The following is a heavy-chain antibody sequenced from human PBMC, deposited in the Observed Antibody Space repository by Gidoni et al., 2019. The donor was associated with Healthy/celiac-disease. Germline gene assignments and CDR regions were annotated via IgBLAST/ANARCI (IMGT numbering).Heavy chain of an antibody. Sequence: EVQLLESGGGLVQPGGSLRPSCAASGFTFSSHAMSWVRQAPGKGLEWVSAISSSGGSTYYADSVKGRFTISRDNSKNTLYLQMNSVRAEDTAVYYCARAVAGISDWFDPWGQGTLVTVSS. V-gene: IGHV3-23*01. D-gene: IGHD6-19*01. CDR3: ARAVAGISDWFDP. J-gene: IGHJ5*02. CDR2: ISSSGGST. CDR1: GFTFSSHA.